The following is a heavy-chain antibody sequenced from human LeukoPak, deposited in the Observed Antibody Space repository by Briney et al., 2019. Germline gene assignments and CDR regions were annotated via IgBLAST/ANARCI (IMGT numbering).Heavy chain of an antibody. Sequence: PSETLSLTCTVSGAFISSGGTFWTWIRQHPGKGLEWIAYISDSGSTYYHPSLKSRGTISVDTSKNQFSLKLSSVTAADTAVYYCARGFSNWFDPWGQGTLVTVSS. CDR2: ISDSGST. J-gene: IGHJ5*02. CDR1: GAFISSGGTF. V-gene: IGHV4-31*03. D-gene: IGHD3-3*01. CDR3: ARGFSNWFDP.